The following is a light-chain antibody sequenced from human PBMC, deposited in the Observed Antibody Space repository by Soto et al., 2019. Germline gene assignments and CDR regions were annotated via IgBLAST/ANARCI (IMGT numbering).Light chain of an antibody. CDR1: QSINDR. V-gene: IGKV1-5*03. J-gene: IGKJ1*01. CDR3: QQCYTYPLT. CDR2: KAS. Sequence: DIQMTQSPSTLSASVGDRVTITCRASQSINDRLAWYQQTPGKAPKLLIFKASTSQSGVPSTFSGSGSGTEFTLTISGLQPGDFATYYCQQCYTYPLTFGQGTKVDIK.